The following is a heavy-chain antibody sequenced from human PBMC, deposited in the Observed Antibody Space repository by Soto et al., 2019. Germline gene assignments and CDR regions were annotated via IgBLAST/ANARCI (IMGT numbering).Heavy chain of an antibody. CDR3: AKDMSRLIAALGLDHFAY. D-gene: IGHD6-6*01. CDR1: GFTFSSYG. CDR2: ISYDGSNK. J-gene: IGHJ4*02. V-gene: IGHV3-30*18. Sequence: PGGSLRRSCAASGFTFSSYGMHCVRQAPGKGLEWLAVISYDGSNKYYADSVKGRFTISIDNSKNTLYLQMNSLRAEETAVYYCAKDMSRLIAALGLDHFAYWAQGTFVTFSS.